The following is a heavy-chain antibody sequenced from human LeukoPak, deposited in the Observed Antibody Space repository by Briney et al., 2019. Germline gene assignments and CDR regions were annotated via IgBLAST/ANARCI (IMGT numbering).Heavy chain of an antibody. CDR3: ARRDTVGWDS. CDR2: INRSGSA. V-gene: IGHV4-34*01. Sequence: PSETLSLTCAVYGGSFSGYYWNWIRQSPGKGLEWIGEINRSGSANCNPSLKRRVTLSVDTSKNQFSLKLSSVTAADTALYYCARRDTVGWDSWGQGTLVTVSS. J-gene: IGHJ4*02. D-gene: IGHD1-26*01. CDR1: GGSFSGYY.